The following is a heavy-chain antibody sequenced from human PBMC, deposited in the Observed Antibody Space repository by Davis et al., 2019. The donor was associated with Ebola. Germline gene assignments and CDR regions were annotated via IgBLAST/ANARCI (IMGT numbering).Heavy chain of an antibody. CDR3: ARDRGTVMVTNWYFDL. V-gene: IGHV3-69-1*01. Sequence: GGSLRLSCETSGFTFRNYVMSRVRQAPGKGLEWVAPVRTGGDTYYADSVKGRVTISRDNAKNSLYLQMNSLRAEDTAVYSCARDRGTVMVTNWYFDLWGRGTLVTVSS. CDR1: GFTFRNYV. CDR2: VRTGGDT. D-gene: IGHD5-18*01. J-gene: IGHJ2*01.